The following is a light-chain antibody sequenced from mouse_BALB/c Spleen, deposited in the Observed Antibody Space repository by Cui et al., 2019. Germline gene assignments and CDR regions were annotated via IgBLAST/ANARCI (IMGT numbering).Light chain of an antibody. Sequence: QIVLTQSPAIMSASPGEKVTLTCSASSSVSSSYLYWYQQKPGSPPKLWIYSTSNLASGVPARFSGSGSGTSYSLTISSMEAEDAASYFCHQWSSYPPTFGGGTKLEIK. CDR2: STS. CDR1: SSVSSSY. CDR3: HQWSSYPPT. J-gene: IGKJ1*01. V-gene: IGKV4-79*01.